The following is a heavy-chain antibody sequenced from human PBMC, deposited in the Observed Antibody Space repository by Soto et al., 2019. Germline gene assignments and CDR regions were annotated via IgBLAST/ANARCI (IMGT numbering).Heavy chain of an antibody. J-gene: IGHJ4*02. CDR3: AKFSAASVYDISSAPDY. CDR1: GFTFSTYA. V-gene: IGHV3-23*01. Sequence: EVQLLESGGGLVQPGESLRLSCAASGFTFSTYAMSWVRQAPGKGLEWVAGTGGLETDTYYADSVRGRFTISRDNSRSTLVLQMTSLRADDTAIYYCAKFSAASVYDISSAPDYWGQGTLVTVSS. CDR2: TGGLETDT. D-gene: IGHD3-9*01.